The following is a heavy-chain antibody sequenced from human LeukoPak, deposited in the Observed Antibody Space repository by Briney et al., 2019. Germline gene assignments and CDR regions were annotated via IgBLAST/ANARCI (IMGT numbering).Heavy chain of an antibody. Sequence: VASVKVSCKASGGTFSSYAISWVRQAPGQGLEWMGGIIPIFGTANYAQKFQGRVTITADKSTSTAYMELSSLRSEDTAVYYCALPPEGGYSYGHPYYFDYWGQGTLVTVSS. CDR1: GGTFSSYA. V-gene: IGHV1-69*06. CDR3: ALPPEGGYSYGHPYYFDY. D-gene: IGHD5-18*01. J-gene: IGHJ4*02. CDR2: IIPIFGTA.